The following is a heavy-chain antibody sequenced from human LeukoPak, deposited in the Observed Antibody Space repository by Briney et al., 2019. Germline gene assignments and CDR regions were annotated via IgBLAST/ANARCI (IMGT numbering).Heavy chain of an antibody. Sequence: SETLSLTSTVSGGSISSYYWSWIRQPPGKGLEWIGYIYYSGSTNYNPSLKSRVTISVDTSKNQFSLKLSSVTAADTAVYYCARAAAGIFVSWFDPWGQGTLVTVSS. CDR3: ARAAAGIFVSWFDP. D-gene: IGHD6-13*01. V-gene: IGHV4-59*01. CDR2: IYYSGST. CDR1: GGSISSYY. J-gene: IGHJ5*02.